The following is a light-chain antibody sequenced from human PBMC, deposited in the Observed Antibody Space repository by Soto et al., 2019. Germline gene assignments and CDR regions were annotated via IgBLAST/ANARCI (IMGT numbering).Light chain of an antibody. J-gene: IGKJ2*01. Sequence: EIVLTQFPATLSLSPGDRATLSCRASQSVPSYLAWYQQKPGQAPRLLVYDISNRATGIPARFTGRGSGTDFTLTISSLEPEDSAVYYCQQRNAWPRNSFGQGAKLQI. CDR2: DIS. CDR1: QSVPSY. V-gene: IGKV3-11*01. CDR3: QQRNAWPRNS.